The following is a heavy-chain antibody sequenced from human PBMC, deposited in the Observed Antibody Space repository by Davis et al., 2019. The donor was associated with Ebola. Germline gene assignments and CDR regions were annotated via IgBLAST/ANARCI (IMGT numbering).Heavy chain of an antibody. CDR2: ISSSSSTI. J-gene: IGHJ4*02. V-gene: IGHV3-48*02. Sequence: PAGSLRLSCAASGFTFSSYSMNWVRQAPGKGLEWVSYISSSSSTIYYADSVKGRFTISRDNAKNSLYLQMNSLRDEDTAVYYCARVGLMTTVIYFDYWGQGTLVTVSS. CDR3: ARVGLMTTVIYFDY. D-gene: IGHD4-11*01. CDR1: GFTFSSYS.